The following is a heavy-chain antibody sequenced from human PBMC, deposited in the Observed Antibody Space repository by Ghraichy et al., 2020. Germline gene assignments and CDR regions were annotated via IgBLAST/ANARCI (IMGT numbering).Heavy chain of an antibody. CDR3: ARDRPREYCSSTSCSDLYYYYYGMDV. V-gene: IGHV4-59*01. CDR2: IYYSGST. D-gene: IGHD2-2*01. CDR1: GGSISSYY. Sequence: SQTLSLTCTVSGGSISSYYWSWIRQPPGKGLEWIGYIYYSGSTNYNPSLKSRVTISVDTSKNQFSLKLSSVTAADTAVYYCARDRPREYCSSTSCSDLYYYYYGMDVWGQGTTVTVSS. J-gene: IGHJ6*02.